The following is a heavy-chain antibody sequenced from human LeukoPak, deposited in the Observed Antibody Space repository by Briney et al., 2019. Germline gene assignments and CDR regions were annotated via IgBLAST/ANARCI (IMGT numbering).Heavy chain of an antibody. V-gene: IGHV4-39*01. D-gene: IGHD5-12*01. CDR3: ARYPYSDSGVWQAFDY. Sequence: SETLSLTCIVSGGSISSGSHYWGWIRQPPGKGLEWTGSMHYSGITYYNPSLTSRVTISVDTSKDQFSLRLTSVTAADTAVYYCARYPYSDSGVWQAFDYWGQGTLVTVST. CDR1: GGSISSGSHY. CDR2: MHYSGIT. J-gene: IGHJ4*02.